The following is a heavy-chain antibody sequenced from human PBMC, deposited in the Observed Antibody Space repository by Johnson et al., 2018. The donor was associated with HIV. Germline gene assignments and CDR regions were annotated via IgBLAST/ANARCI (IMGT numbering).Heavy chain of an antibody. D-gene: IGHD6-6*01. Sequence: QVQLVESGGGLVQPGGSLRLSCAASGFTFSSYAMHWVRQAPGKGLEWVAAIGYDGNDKDYADSVKGRFTISRDNSRNTLYLHLNSLRAVDTAVYYCARAERSSSGVDAFDICGQGTMVTVSS. CDR3: ARAERSSSGVDAFDI. CDR1: GFTFSSYA. J-gene: IGHJ3*02. CDR2: IGYDGNDK. V-gene: IGHV3-30*04.